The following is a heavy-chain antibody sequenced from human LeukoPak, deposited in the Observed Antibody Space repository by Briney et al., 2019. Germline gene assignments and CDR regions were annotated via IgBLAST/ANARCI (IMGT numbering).Heavy chain of an antibody. CDR1: GGTFSSYA. D-gene: IGHD4-11*01. Sequence: ASVKVYCKASGGTFSSYAISWVRQAPGQGLEWMGGIIPIFGTANYAQKFQGRVTITTDESTSTAYMELSSLRSEDTAVYYCARGPPTVTTDYYYYYMDVWGKGTTVTVSS. J-gene: IGHJ6*03. CDR3: ARGPPTVTTDYYYYYMDV. CDR2: IIPIFGTA. V-gene: IGHV1-69*05.